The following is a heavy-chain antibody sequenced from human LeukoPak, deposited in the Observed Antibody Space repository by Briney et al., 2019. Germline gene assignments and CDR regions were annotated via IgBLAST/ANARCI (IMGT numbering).Heavy chain of an antibody. Sequence: PGGSLRLSCAASGFSFTTYAMTWVRQAPGKGREWGSSLSTTGGSTYYADSVKGRFTISRDNSDDPLYLQMNRLRAEDTAVYYCATFGSGSRGANSFDYWGQGTLVTVSS. V-gene: IGHV3-23*01. CDR2: LSTTGGST. CDR1: GFSFTTYA. D-gene: IGHD3-10*01. CDR3: ATFGSGSRGANSFDY. J-gene: IGHJ4*02.